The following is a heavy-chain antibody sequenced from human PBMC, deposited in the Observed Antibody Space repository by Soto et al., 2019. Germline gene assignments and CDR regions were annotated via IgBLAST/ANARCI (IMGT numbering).Heavy chain of an antibody. J-gene: IGHJ5*02. D-gene: IGHD6-13*01. CDR3: ARDNGIAGSFDP. Sequence: VGSLRLSCAASGFTFRSYSMNWVRQPPGKGLEWVSYISISSRTIYYADSVKGRFTISRDDAKNSLYLQMNRLRDEDTSVYYCARDNGIAGSFDPWGQGTLVTVSS. CDR2: ISISSRTI. V-gene: IGHV3-48*02. CDR1: GFTFRSYS.